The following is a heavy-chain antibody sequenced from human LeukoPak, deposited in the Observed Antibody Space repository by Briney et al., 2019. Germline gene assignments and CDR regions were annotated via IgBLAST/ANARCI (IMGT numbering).Heavy chain of an antibody. CDR2: IYTSGGT. CDR3: ARDCSGVGCYRSDAFDI. D-gene: IGHD2-15*01. V-gene: IGHV3-53*01. CDR1: GLTVSGNY. J-gene: IGHJ3*02. Sequence: GGSLRLSCAASGLTVSGNYMSWVRQAPGKGLEWVSVIYTSGGTSYADSVKDRFTISRDNSKNTLYLQMNSLRAEDTAVYYCARDCSGVGCYRSDAFDIWGQGTVVTVSS.